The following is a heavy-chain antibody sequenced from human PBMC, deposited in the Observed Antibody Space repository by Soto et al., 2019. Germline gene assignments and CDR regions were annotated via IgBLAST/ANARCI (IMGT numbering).Heavy chain of an antibody. CDR1: GGTFSSYA. Sequence: QVQLVQSGAEVKKPGSSVKVSCKASGGTFSSYAISWVRQAPGQGLEWMGGIIPIFGTANYAQKFQGRVTITANESTSTAYMELSSLRYEDTAVYYCARERYCSSTSCYAFDYWGQGTLVTVSS. D-gene: IGHD2-2*01. CDR2: IIPIFGTA. V-gene: IGHV1-69*01. J-gene: IGHJ4*02. CDR3: ARERYCSSTSCYAFDY.